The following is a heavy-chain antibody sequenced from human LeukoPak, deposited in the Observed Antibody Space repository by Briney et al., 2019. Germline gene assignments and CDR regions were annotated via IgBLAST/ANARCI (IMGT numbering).Heavy chain of an antibody. CDR1: GGSISSYY. V-gene: IGHV4-59*01. J-gene: IGHJ4*02. CDR2: IYYSGST. CDR3: ARVIENSSWYFFDY. Sequence: PSETLSLTCTVSGGSISSYYWSWIRQPPGKGLEWIGFIYYSGSTNYNPSLKSRVTISVDTSKNQFSLKLSSVTAADTAVYYCARVIENSSWYFFDYWGQGTLVTVSS. D-gene: IGHD6-13*01.